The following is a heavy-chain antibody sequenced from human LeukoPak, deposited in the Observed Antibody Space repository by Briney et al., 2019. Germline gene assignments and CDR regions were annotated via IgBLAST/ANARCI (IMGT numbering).Heavy chain of an antibody. CDR1: GYSSTSYG. Sequence: HGASVKVSCKASGYSSTSYGISWVRQAPGQGLEWMGWISAYNGNTNYAQKLQGRVTMTTDTSTSTAYMELRSLRSDDTAVYYCARGGSSNYDFWSGYTLKYYYYYMDVWGKGTTVTVSS. CDR2: ISAYNGNT. J-gene: IGHJ6*03. CDR3: ARGGSSNYDFWSGYTLKYYYYYMDV. D-gene: IGHD3-3*01. V-gene: IGHV1-18*01.